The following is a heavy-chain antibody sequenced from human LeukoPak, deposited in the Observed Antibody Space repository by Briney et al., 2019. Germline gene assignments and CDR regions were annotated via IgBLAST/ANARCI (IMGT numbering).Heavy chain of an antibody. CDR2: IRSKGCGGTT. D-gene: IGHD6-13*01. CDR3: ARGASAGTVPDY. J-gene: IGHJ4*02. CDR1: GFTFGDYA. Sequence: PGGSLRLSCTASGFTFGDYALNWVRQAPGKGLEWVGFIRSKGCGGTTEYAASVRGRFTISRDDSKSIAYLQMNSLKTEDTAVYHCARGASAGTVPDYWGQGILVTVSS. V-gene: IGHV3-49*04.